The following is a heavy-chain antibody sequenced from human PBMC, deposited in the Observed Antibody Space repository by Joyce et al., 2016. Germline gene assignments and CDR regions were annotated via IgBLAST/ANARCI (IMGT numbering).Heavy chain of an antibody. V-gene: IGHV4-39*07. CDR3: ARRRGGHGDGFDL. Sequence: QLQMQESGPGLVKPSETLSLTCTVSGGSVSSGYYYWGWIRQPPGKGVEWSGSVSYSGGIYYGPSLKSRLTMSVGTAKNHFSLNLSSVTAADTAVYYCARRRGGHGDGFDLWGQGTMVIVSS. CDR1: GGSVSSGYYY. D-gene: IGHD5-12*01. J-gene: IGHJ3*01. CDR2: VSYSGGI.